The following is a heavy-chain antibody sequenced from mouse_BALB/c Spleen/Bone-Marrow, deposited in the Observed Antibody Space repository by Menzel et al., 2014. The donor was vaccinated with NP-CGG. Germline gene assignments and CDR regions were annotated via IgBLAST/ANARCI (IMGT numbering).Heavy chain of an antibody. Sequence: QVHVKQSRAELVKPGASVKLSCKASGYTFTSYWMHWVKQRPGQGLEWIGEINPSNGRTNYNEKFKSKATLTVDKSSSTAYMQLSSLTSEDSAVYYCARWGFDYWGQGTTLTVSS. CDR3: ARWGFDY. CDR2: INPSNGRT. J-gene: IGHJ2*01. V-gene: IGHV1S81*02. CDR1: GYTFTSYW.